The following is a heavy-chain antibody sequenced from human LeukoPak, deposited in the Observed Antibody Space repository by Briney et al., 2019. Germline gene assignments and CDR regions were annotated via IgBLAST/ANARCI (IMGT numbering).Heavy chain of an antibody. V-gene: IGHV4-34*01. CDR1: GVSFSGDY. J-gene: IGHJ3*02. Sequence: PSETLSLTCAVYGVSFSGDYWSWVRQPPGKGLEWIGEINHSGSASYNPSLKSRVTISVDTSKIQFSLKLSSVTATDTAVYYCARMRDNWNVCVFDIWGQGTMVTVSS. CDR2: INHSGSA. CDR3: ARMRDNWNVCVFDI. D-gene: IGHD1-1*01.